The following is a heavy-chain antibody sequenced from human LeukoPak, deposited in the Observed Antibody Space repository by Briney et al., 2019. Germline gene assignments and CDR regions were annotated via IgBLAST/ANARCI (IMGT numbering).Heavy chain of an antibody. CDR1: GGSISSYY. CDR3: VRDQIAAAGTVLLDI. Sequence: SETLSLTCTVSGGSISSYYWSWIRQPAGKGLEWIGRIYTSGSTNYNPSLKSRVTMSVDTSKNQFSLKLSSVTAADTAVYYCVRDQIAAAGTVLLDIWGQGTMVTVSS. J-gene: IGHJ3*02. D-gene: IGHD6-13*01. CDR2: IYTSGST. V-gene: IGHV4-4*07.